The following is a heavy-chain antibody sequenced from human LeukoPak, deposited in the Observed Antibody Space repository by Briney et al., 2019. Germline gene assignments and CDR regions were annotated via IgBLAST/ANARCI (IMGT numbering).Heavy chain of an antibody. D-gene: IGHD3-10*01. J-gene: IGHJ4*02. CDR3: ARDMSTRMVRGVLLS. V-gene: IGHV4-34*01. CDR2: INHSGST. CDR1: GGSFSGYY. Sequence: SETLSLTCAVYGGSFSGYYWSWIRQPPGKGLEWIGEINHSGSTNYNPSLKSRVTISVDTSKNQFSLKLSSVTAADTAVYYCARDMSTRMVRGVLLSWGQGTLVTVSS.